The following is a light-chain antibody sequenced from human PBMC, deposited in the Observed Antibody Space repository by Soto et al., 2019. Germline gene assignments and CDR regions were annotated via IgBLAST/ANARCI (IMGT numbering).Light chain of an antibody. CDR2: DVS. CDR1: SSDVGGSNY. V-gene: IGLV2-14*01. CDR3: SSYTSSSRDV. J-gene: IGLJ1*01. Sequence: QSVLTQPASVSGSPRQSITISCTGTSSDVGGSNYVSWYQQLPGKAPKLMIYDVSDRPSGVSNRFSGSKSGNTASLTISGLQDEEEADYYCSSYTSSSRDVFGTETKVTVL.